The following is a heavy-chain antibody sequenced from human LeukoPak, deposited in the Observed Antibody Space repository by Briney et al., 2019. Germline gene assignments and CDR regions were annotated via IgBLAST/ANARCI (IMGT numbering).Heavy chain of an antibody. CDR3: ARSFWSGYKVFDY. J-gene: IGHJ4*02. Sequence: PGGSLRLSCAASGFTFSSYAMHWVRQAPGKGLEWVAVISYDGSNKYYADSVKGRFTISRDNSKNTLYLQMNSLRAEDTAVYYCARSFWSGYKVFDYWGQGTLVTVSS. D-gene: IGHD3-3*01. CDR1: GFTFSSYA. CDR2: ISYDGSNK. V-gene: IGHV3-30*04.